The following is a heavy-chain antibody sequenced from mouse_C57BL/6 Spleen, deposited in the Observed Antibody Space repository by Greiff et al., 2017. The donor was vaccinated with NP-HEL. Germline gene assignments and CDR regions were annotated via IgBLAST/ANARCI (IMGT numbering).Heavy chain of an antibody. V-gene: IGHV1-76*01. CDR1: GYTFTDYY. J-gene: IGHJ2*01. Sequence: QVQLKQSGAELVRPGASVKLSCKASGYTFTDYYINWVKQRPGQGLEWIARIYPGSGNTYYNEKFKGKATLTAEKSSSTAYMQLSSLTSEDSAVYFCARDGYDDYFDYWGQGTTLTVSS. CDR3: ARDGYDDYFDY. D-gene: IGHD2-2*01. CDR2: IYPGSGNT.